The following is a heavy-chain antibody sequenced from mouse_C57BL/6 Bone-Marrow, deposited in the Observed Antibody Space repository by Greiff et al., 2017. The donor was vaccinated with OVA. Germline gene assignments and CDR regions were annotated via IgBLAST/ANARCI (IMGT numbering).Heavy chain of an antibody. CDR2: SWWDDDK. J-gene: IGHJ1*03. Sequence: QVTLKESGPGILQPSQTLSLTCSFSGFSLSTFGMGVGWIRQPSGKGLEWLAHSWWDDDKYYNPALKSRLTISKDTSKNQVFLKIANVDTADTATYYCARFPQFVTTVVAHGYFDVWGTGTTVTVSS. CDR1: GFSLSTFGMG. V-gene: IGHV8-8*01. CDR3: ARFPQFVTTVVAHGYFDV. D-gene: IGHD1-1*01.